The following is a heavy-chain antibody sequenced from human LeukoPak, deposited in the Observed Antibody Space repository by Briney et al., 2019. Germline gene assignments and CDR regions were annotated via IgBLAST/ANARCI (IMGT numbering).Heavy chain of an antibody. CDR1: GGFISSYY. D-gene: IGHD3-10*01. CDR2: IYSSGST. J-gene: IGHJ5*02. V-gene: IGHV4-4*07. CDR3: ARGTYYYAYGKNDWFDP. Sequence: PSETLSLTCTVSGGFISSYYWSWIRQPAGKGLEWIGRIYSSGSTNYNPSLKSRVTMSVDTSKNQFSLKLSSVTAADTAVYYCARGTYYYAYGKNDWFDPWGQGTLVTVSS.